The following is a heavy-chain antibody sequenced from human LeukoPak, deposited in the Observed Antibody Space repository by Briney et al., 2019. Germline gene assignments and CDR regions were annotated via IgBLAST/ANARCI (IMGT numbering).Heavy chain of an antibody. CDR2: IWYDGSNK. V-gene: IGHV3-33*01. J-gene: IGHJ4*02. D-gene: IGHD3-9*01. CDR1: GITFRTYG. Sequence: GGSLRLSCAASGITFRTYGMHWVRQAPGKGLEWVAVIWYDGSNKYYADSVKGRFTISRDNSKNTLYLQMNSLRAEDTAVYYCARLGSGLRYFDYWGQGTLVTVSS. CDR3: ARLGSGLRYFDY.